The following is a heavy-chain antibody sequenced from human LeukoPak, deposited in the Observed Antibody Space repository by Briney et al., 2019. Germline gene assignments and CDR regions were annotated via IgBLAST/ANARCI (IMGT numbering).Heavy chain of an antibody. J-gene: IGHJ5*02. CDR2: INRSGST. D-gene: IGHD5-18*01. CDR1: GGSFSGYY. Sequence: SETLSLTCAVYGGSFSGYYWSWIRQPPGKGLEWIGEINRSGSTNYNPSLTSRVTISVDTSKNQFSLKLSSVTAADTAVYYCARGFSMLRGYSFGRNWFDPWGQGTLVTVSS. V-gene: IGHV4-34*01. CDR3: ARGFSMLRGYSFGRNWFDP.